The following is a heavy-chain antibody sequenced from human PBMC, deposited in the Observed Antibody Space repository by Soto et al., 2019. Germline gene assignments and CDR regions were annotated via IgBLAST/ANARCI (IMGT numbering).Heavy chain of an antibody. Sequence: GGSLRLSCAASGFTFSSYGMHWVRQAPGKGLEWVAVISYDGSNKYYADSVKGRFTISRDNSKNTLYLQMNSLRAEDTAVYYCANAGSGYSYCYYYGMDVWGQGTTVTVSS. D-gene: IGHD5-18*01. CDR2: ISYDGSNK. V-gene: IGHV3-30*18. CDR3: ANAGSGYSYCYYYGMDV. CDR1: GFTFSSYG. J-gene: IGHJ6*02.